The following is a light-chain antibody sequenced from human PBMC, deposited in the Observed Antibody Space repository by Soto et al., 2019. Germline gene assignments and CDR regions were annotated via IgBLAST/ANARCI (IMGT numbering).Light chain of an antibody. CDR2: EVR. V-gene: IGLV2-14*01. Sequence: QSALTQPASVSGSPGQSITISCTGTSSDVGGYNYVSWYQQHPGKAPKLLIYEVRHRPSGISNRFSGSKSGNTASLTISGLQAEDEADFYCTSYTSSRTYVFGTGTKVTFL. CDR1: SSDVGGYNY. J-gene: IGLJ1*01. CDR3: TSYTSSRTYV.